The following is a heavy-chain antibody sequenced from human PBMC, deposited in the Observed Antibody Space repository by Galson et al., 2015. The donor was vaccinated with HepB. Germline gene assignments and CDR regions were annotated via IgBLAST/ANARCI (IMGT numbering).Heavy chain of an antibody. Sequence: SLRLSCAASGFTFSSYSMNWVRQAPEKGLEWVSSISSSSSYIYYADSVKGRFTISRDNAKNSLYLQVNSLRAEDTAVYYCARDIVVVPAAPFDYWGQGTLVTVSS. CDR3: ARDIVVVPAAPFDY. J-gene: IGHJ4*02. CDR1: GFTFSSYS. D-gene: IGHD2-2*01. V-gene: IGHV3-21*01. CDR2: ISSSSSYI.